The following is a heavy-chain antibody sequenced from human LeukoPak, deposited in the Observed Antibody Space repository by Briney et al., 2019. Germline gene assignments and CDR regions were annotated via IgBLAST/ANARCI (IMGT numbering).Heavy chain of an antibody. CDR2: ISYDGSNK. CDR3: AKGSSIVATILGY. CDR1: GFTFSSYG. D-gene: IGHD5-12*01. Sequence: GRSLRLSCAASGFTFSSYGMHWVRQAPGKGLEGVAVISYDGSNKYYADSVKGRFTISRDNSKNTLYLQMNSLRAEDTAVYYCAKGSSIVATILGYWGQGTLVTVSS. V-gene: IGHV3-30*18. J-gene: IGHJ4*02.